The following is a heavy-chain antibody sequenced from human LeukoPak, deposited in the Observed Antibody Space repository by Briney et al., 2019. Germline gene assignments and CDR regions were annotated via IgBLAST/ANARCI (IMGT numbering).Heavy chain of an antibody. Sequence: GGSLRLSCAASRFTFSSYAMSWVRQAPGKGLEWVSAISGGGAGTYYADSVKGRFTISRDNSKNTLYLQMNSLRAEDTAVYYCARGMAKRGGRAFDIWGQGTMVTVSS. CDR3: ARGMAKRGGRAFDI. CDR1: RFTFSSYA. CDR2: ISGGGAGT. D-gene: IGHD5-24*01. V-gene: IGHV3-23*01. J-gene: IGHJ3*02.